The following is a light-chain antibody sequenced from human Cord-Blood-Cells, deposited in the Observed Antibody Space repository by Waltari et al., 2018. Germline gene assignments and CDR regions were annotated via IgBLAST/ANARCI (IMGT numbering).Light chain of an antibody. CDR2: AAS. V-gene: IGKV1-39*01. J-gene: IGKJ2*01. CDR1: QSISSY. Sequence: DIQMTQSPSSLSASVGDRVTITCRASQSISSYLNWYQQKPGKAPTLLIYAASSLQSGVPSRFSGSGSETDFTLTISSRQPEDFATYYCQQSYSTPHTFGQGTKLEIK. CDR3: QQSYSTPHT.